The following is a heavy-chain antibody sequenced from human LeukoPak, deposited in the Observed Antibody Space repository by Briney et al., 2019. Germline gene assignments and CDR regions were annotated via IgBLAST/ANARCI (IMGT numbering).Heavy chain of an antibody. CDR1: GFTFSSYA. J-gene: IGHJ3*02. CDR2: ISGIGGST. V-gene: IGHV3-23*01. Sequence: GGSLRLSCAASGFTFSSYAMSWVRQAPGKGLGWVSAISGIGGSTYYADSVKGRFTISRDNSKNALYLQMNSLRVEDTAVYYCAKDRDAFDAFDIWGQGTMVTVSS. D-gene: IGHD3-10*01. CDR3: AKDRDAFDAFDI.